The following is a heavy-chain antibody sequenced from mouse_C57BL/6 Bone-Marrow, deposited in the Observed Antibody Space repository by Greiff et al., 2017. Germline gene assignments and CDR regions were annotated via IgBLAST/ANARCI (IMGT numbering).Heavy chain of an antibody. D-gene: IGHD3-2*02. V-gene: IGHV6-3*01. J-gene: IGHJ3*01. CDR3: TGRDSSGYPFAY. Sequence: EVHLVESGGGLVQPGGSMKLSCVASGFTFSNYWMNWVRQSPEKGLEWVAQIRLKSDNYATHYAESVKGRFTISRDDSKSSVYLQMNNLRAEDTGIYYCTGRDSSGYPFAYWGQGTLVTVSA. CDR1: GFTFSNYW. CDR2: IRLKSDNYAT.